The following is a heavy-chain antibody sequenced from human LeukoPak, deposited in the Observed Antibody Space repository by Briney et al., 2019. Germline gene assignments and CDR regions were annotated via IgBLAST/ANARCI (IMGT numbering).Heavy chain of an antibody. J-gene: IGHJ3*02. D-gene: IGHD6-13*01. V-gene: IGHV5-51*01. CDR2: IYPGDSES. CDR3: ARSYSTSWLDAFDI. CDR1: GYSFTSYW. Sequence: GESLKISCKGSGYSFTSYWIVWVRQMPGKGLEWMGTIYPGDSESRNSPSFQGQVTISADKSISTAYLQWSSLRASDTAMYYCARSYSTSWLDAFDIWGQGTMVTVSS.